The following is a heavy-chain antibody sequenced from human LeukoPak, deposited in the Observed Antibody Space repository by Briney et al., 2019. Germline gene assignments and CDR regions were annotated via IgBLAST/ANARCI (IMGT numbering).Heavy chain of an antibody. D-gene: IGHD2-21*01. CDR2: ISDSGRYI. CDR1: DFTFSSYD. CDR3: GGKFPGAASYFDS. V-gene: IGHV3-23*01. Sequence: PGGSLRLSCVASDFTFSSYDMTWVRQAPGKGLEWVASISDSGRYIFSADSMRGRFTISRDNSAKTLYLEIYSLRVHDTATYFCGGKFPGAASYFDSWGEGTLVGVS. J-gene: IGHJ4*02.